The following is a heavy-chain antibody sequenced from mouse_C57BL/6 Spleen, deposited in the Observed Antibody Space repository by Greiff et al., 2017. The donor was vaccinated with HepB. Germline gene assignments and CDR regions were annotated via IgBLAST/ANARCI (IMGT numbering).Heavy chain of an antibody. V-gene: IGHV5-17*01. CDR3: ARRPLANWALYWYFDV. J-gene: IGHJ1*03. D-gene: IGHD4-1*01. CDR1: GFTFSDYG. Sequence: EVKLVESGGGLVKPGGSLKLSCAASGFTFSDYGMHWVRQAPEKGLEWVAYISSGSSTIYYADTVKGRFTISRDNAKNTLFLQMTSLRSEDTAMYYCARRPLANWALYWYFDVWGTGTTVTVSS. CDR2: ISSGSSTI.